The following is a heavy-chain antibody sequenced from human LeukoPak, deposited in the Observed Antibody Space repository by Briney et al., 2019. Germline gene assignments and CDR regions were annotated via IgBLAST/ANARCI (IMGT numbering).Heavy chain of an antibody. D-gene: IGHD1-26*01. V-gene: IGHV1-46*01. Sequence: ASVKVSCQASGYTFTSYYMHWLRQAPGQGLEWMGIINPSGGSTSYAQKFQGRVTMTRDTSTSTVYMELSSLRSEDTAVYYCARVGATVGWFDPWGQGTLVTVSS. CDR3: ARVGATVGWFDP. CDR2: INPSGGST. CDR1: GYTFTSYY. J-gene: IGHJ5*02.